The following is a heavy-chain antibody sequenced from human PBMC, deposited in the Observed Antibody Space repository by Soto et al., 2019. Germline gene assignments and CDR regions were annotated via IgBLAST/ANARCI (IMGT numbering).Heavy chain of an antibody. CDR3: ARDYDILTGAYYYYYYYMDV. J-gene: IGHJ6*03. V-gene: IGHV1-18*01. CDR1: GYTFTIYG. CDR2: ISAYNGNT. D-gene: IGHD3-9*01. Sequence: ASVKVSCKASGYTFTIYGTSWVRQAPGQGLEWMGWISAYNGNTNYAQKLQGRVTMTTDTSTSTAYMELRSLRSDDTAVYYCARDYDILTGAYYYYYYYMDVWGKGTTVTVSS.